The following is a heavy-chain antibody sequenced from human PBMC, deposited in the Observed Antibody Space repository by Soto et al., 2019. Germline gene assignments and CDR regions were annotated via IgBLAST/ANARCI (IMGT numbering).Heavy chain of an antibody. V-gene: IGHV4-34*01. CDR2: INHSGST. CDR1: GGSFSGYY. CDR3: ARGHCSSTSCYLELGWSDP. J-gene: IGHJ5*02. D-gene: IGHD2-2*01. Sequence: QVQLQQWGAGLLKPSETLSLTCAVYGGSFSGYYWSWIRQPPGKGLEWIGEINHSGSTNYNPSLKSRVTISVDTSKNQFSLKLSSVTAADTAVYYCARGHCSSTSCYLELGWSDPWGQGTLVTVSS.